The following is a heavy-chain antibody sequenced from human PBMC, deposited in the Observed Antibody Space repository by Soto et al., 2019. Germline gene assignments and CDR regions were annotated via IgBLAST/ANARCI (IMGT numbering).Heavy chain of an antibody. CDR1: RYAFNTYA. Sequence: SVKASCKAPRYAFNTYAITWARQAPGQGLEWMGWISTYDGSTYYQERLQGRVTLTTDPSTTRAYVELRSLRSDDTAVYYCARKSSSSSWFHPWGQGTLVTVSS. V-gene: IGHV1-18*01. D-gene: IGHD6-6*01. CDR3: ARKSSSSSWFHP. J-gene: IGHJ5*02. CDR2: ISTYDGST.